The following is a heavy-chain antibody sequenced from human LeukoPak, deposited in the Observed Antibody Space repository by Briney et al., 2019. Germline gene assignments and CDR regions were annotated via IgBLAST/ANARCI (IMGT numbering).Heavy chain of an antibody. V-gene: IGHV1-69*06. Sequence: GASVKVSCKASGYTFTSYGISWVRQAPGQGLEWMGRIIPIFGTANYAQKFQGRVTITADKSTSTAYMELSSLRSEDTAVYYCARGDGSGSYWGLAGYWGQGTLVTVSS. D-gene: IGHD3-10*01. J-gene: IGHJ4*02. CDR2: IIPIFGTA. CDR1: GYTFTSYG. CDR3: ARGDGSGSYWGLAGY.